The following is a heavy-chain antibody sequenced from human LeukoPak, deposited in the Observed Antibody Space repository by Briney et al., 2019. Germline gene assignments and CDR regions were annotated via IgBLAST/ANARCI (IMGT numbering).Heavy chain of an antibody. D-gene: IGHD2-2*02. CDR1: GYTSTGYY. V-gene: IGHV1-2*04. CDR3: ARGHRGYCSSTSCYRGVGGRPGGSYYYYGMDV. J-gene: IGHJ6*02. CDR2: INPNSGGT. Sequence: ASVKVSCKASGYTSTGYYMHWARQAPGQGLEWMGWINPNSGGTNYAQKFQGWVTMTRDTSISTAYMELSRLRSDDTAVYYCARGHRGYCSSTSCYRGVGGRPGGSYYYYGMDVWGQGTTVTVSS.